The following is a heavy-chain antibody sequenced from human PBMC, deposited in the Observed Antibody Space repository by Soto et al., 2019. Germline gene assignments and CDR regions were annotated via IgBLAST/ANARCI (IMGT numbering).Heavy chain of an antibody. Sequence: QVQLVQSGAEEKKPGASVKVSCKASGYTFTGYAMHWVRQAPGQRLEWMGWINAGNGNTKYSQKFQGRVTITRDTSASTAYMELSSLRSEDTAVYYCARAVAVAAYFDYGGQGTLFPVSS. V-gene: IGHV1-3*05. CDR2: INAGNGNT. CDR1: GYTFTGYA. CDR3: ARAVAVAAYFDY. D-gene: IGHD6-19*01. J-gene: IGHJ4*02.